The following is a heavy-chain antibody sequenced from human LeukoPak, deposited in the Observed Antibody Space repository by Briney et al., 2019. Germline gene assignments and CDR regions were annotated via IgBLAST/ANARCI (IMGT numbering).Heavy chain of an antibody. CDR2: ISYDGSNK. V-gene: IGHV3-30*01. CDR1: GFTFSSYA. D-gene: IGHD1-14*01. J-gene: IGHJ6*03. CDR3: ATTIRVGNYMDV. Sequence: GGSLRLSCAASGFTFSSYAMHWVRQAPGKGLEWAAVISYDGSNKYYADSVKGRFTISRDNSKNTLYLQMNSLRAEDTAVYYCATTIRVGNYMDVWGKGTTVTVSS.